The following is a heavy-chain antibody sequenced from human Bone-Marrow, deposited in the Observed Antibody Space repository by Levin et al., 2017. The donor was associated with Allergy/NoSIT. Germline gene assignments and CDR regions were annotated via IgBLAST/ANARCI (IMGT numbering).Heavy chain of an antibody. J-gene: IGHJ3*01. CDR2: ISGPGDNT. V-gene: IGHV3-23*01. CDR3: AKDLERQLLYLSEGQDAFDF. D-gene: IGHD6-19*01. Sequence: LSLTCAASGFTFSSFAMTWVRQAPEKGLEWVATISGPGDNTYYADSVKGRFTISRDDSKDTLYVQMNSLRAEDTAVYYCAKDLERQLLYLSEGQDAFDFWGQGTLVTVSS. CDR1: GFTFSSFA.